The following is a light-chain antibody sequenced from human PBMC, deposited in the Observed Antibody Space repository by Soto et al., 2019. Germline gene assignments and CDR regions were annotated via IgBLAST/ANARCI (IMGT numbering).Light chain of an antibody. V-gene: IGLV2-23*01. CDR1: SSDVGSYNF. CDR2: EGS. J-gene: IGLJ3*02. Sequence: QSALTQPASVSGSPGQSITISCTGTSSDVGSYNFVSWYQQSPGKVPKLIIYEGSKRPSGVSNRFSGSKSGNTVSLTISGLQAEDEADYYCCSHSGSTTWVFGGGTQLTVL. CDR3: CSHSGSTTWV.